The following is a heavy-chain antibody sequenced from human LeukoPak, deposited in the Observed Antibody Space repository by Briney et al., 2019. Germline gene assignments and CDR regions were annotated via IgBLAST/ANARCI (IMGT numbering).Heavy chain of an antibody. CDR2: ISWDGGST. J-gene: IGHJ4*02. V-gene: IGHV3-43D*03. D-gene: IGHD3-22*01. Sequence: GGSLRLSCAASGFTFDDYAMHWVRQAPGKGLEWVSLISWDGGSTYYADSVKGRFTISRDNSKNSLYLQMNSLRAEDTALYYCAKDKSVRGYYDSSGYPDYWGQGTLVTVSS. CDR3: AKDKSVRGYYDSSGYPDY. CDR1: GFTFDDYA.